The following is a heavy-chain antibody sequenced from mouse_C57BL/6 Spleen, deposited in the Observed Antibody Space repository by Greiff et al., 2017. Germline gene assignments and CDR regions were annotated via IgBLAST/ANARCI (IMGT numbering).Heavy chain of an antibody. D-gene: IGHD1-1*01. J-gene: IGHJ4*01. CDR1: GYTFTSYW. CDR3: ARWYYGSSYENYYAMDY. Sequence: QVQLKQPGTELVKPGASVKLSCKASGYTFTSYWMHWVKQRPGQGLEWIGNINPSNGGTNYNEKFKSKATMTVDKSSSTAYMQLSSLTSEDSAVYYCARWYYGSSYENYYAMDYWGQGTSVTVSS. V-gene: IGHV1-53*01. CDR2: INPSNGGT.